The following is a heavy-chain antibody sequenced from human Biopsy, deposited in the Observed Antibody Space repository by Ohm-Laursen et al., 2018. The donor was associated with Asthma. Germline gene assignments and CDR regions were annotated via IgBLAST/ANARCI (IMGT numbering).Heavy chain of an antibody. Sequence: ASVKVSCKASGDTFSSFGVSWVRQAPGQGFEWMAGRPSFGPAKFAQKFQGRVTISADDSTSTAYMELSSLSSEDTALYYCARGPEYVRSSGALDYWGQGTLVTVSS. J-gene: IGHJ4*02. CDR1: GDTFSSFG. CDR3: ARGPEYVRSSGALDY. V-gene: IGHV1-69*13. D-gene: IGHD2-2*01. CDR2: RPSFGPA.